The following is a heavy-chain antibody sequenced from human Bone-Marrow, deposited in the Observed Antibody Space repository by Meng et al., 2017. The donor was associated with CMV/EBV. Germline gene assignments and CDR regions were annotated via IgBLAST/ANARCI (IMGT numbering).Heavy chain of an antibody. CDR3: AKAVYYDILTGYYKEGYYFDY. CDR1: YG. J-gene: IGHJ4*02. D-gene: IGHD3-9*01. Sequence: YGMLWVRRAAGKGLEWVSAISGSGGSTYYADSVKGRFTISRDNSKNTLYLQMNSLRAEDTAVYYCAKAVYYDILTGYYKEGYYFDYWGQGTLVTVSS. V-gene: IGHV3-23*01. CDR2: ISGSGGST.